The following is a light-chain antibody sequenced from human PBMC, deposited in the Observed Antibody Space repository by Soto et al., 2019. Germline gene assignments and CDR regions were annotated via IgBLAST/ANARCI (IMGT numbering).Light chain of an antibody. CDR1: SSNIGAGYD. J-gene: IGLJ2*01. V-gene: IGLV1-40*01. CDR3: QSYDRSLSGSVV. Sequence: QAVVTQPPSVSGAPGQRVTISCTGSSSNIGAGYDVYWYQHLPGTAPKLLIYGNNKRPAGVPDRFSGSKSGTSASLAITGLQAEDEADYSCQSYDRSLSGSVVFGGGTKVTVL. CDR2: GNN.